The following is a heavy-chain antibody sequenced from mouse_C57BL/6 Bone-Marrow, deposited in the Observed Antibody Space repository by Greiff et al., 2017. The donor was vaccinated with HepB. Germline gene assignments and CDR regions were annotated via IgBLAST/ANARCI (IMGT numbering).Heavy chain of an antibody. Sequence: EVKLVESGEGLVKPGGSLKLSCAASGFTFSSYAMSWVRQTPEKKLEWVAYISSGGDYIYYADTVKGRFTISRDNARNPLYLQMSSLKSEDTAMYYCTREDYDYDDYAMDYWGQGTSVTVSS. J-gene: IGHJ4*01. V-gene: IGHV5-9-1*02. D-gene: IGHD2-4*01. CDR3: TREDYDYDDYAMDY. CDR1: GFTFSSYA. CDR2: ISSGGDYI.